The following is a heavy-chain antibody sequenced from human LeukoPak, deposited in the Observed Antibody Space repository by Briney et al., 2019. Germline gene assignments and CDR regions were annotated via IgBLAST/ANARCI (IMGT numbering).Heavy chain of an antibody. CDR3: AKDYYGDYYYMDV. J-gene: IGHJ6*03. Sequence: GGSLRLSCAASGFTFDDYAMHWVRQAPGKGLEWVSGISWNSGSIGYADSVKGRFTISRDNAKNSLYLQMSSLRAEDTALYYCAKDYYGDYYYMDVWGKGTTVTVSS. CDR1: GFTFDDYA. CDR2: ISWNSGSI. D-gene: IGHD4-17*01. V-gene: IGHV3-9*01.